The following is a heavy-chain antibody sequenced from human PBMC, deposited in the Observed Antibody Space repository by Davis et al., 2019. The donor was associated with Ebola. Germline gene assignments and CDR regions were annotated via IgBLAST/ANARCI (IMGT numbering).Heavy chain of an antibody. CDR2: ISSAGDKT. V-gene: IGHV3-23*01. D-gene: IGHD3-16*01. CDR3: ARVGGQGMDV. J-gene: IGHJ6*02. CDR1: GFTFSIFA. Sequence: GESLKISCAASGFTFSIFALTWVRQAPGKGLEWVSGISSAGDKTYYADSVKGRFTISRDNAKNSLYLQMNSLRAEDTAVYYCARVGGQGMDVWGQGTTVTVSS.